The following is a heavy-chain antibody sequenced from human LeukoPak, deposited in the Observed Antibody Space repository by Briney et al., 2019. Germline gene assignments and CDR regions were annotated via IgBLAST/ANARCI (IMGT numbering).Heavy chain of an antibody. CDR1: GGSISGYY. CDR3: ARTLYGGNRP. V-gene: IGHV4-59*01. J-gene: IGHJ4*02. D-gene: IGHD4-23*01. Sequence: SETLSLTCSVSGGSISGYYWSWIRQPPGKGLEWIGYMHYSGGTNYNPSLKSRVTISVDTSKNQFFLNLSSVTAADTAVYYCARTLYGGNRPWGQGTLVTVSS. CDR2: MHYSGGT.